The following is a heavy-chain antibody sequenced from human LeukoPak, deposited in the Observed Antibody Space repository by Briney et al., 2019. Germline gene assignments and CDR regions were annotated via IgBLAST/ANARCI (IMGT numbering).Heavy chain of an antibody. CDR2: IRYDGSNK. J-gene: IGHJ4*02. CDR3: AKVERYYYDSSGFNFDY. CDR1: GFTFSTYG. D-gene: IGHD3-22*01. Sequence: PGGCLRLSCAASGFTFSTYGMHWVRQAPGKGLEWVAFIRYDGSNKYYADSVKGRFTISRDNSKNTLYLQMNSLRAEDTAVYYCAKVERYYYDSSGFNFDYWGQRTLVTVSS. V-gene: IGHV3-30*02.